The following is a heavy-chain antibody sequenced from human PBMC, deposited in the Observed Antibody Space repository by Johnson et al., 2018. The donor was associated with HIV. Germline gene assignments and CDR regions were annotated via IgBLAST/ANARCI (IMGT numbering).Heavy chain of an antibody. V-gene: IGHV3-48*01. Sequence: VQLVESGGSVVRPGGSLRLSCATSGFTFEDYGMSWIRQAPGKGLEWVSYISSSGSTIYYTDSVKGRFTISRDNSKNTLYLQMNSLRAEDTAVYYCSKDQFHKGGGSLVDGFDIWGQGTMVTVSP. D-gene: IGHD2-15*01. CDR2: ISSSGSTI. CDR3: SKDQFHKGGGSLVDGFDI. J-gene: IGHJ3*02. CDR1: GFTFEDYG.